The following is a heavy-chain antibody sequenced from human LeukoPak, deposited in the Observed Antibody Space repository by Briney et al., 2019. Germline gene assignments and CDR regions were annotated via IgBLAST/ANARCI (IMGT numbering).Heavy chain of an antibody. Sequence: GGSLRLSWSASGXTFSRYAMHWVRQAPGKGLEYVSAISSNGGSTYYADSVKGRFTISRDNSTNTLHLQMSSLRVEDTAVYYCVKDSSSGSYFDYWGQGTLVTVSS. D-gene: IGHD3-10*01. CDR1: GXTFSRYA. V-gene: IGHV3-64D*06. CDR2: ISSNGGST. CDR3: VKDSSSGSYFDY. J-gene: IGHJ4*02.